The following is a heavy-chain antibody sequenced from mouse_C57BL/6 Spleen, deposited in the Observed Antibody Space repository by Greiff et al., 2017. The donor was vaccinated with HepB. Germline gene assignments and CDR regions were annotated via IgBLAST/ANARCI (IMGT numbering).Heavy chain of an antibody. D-gene: IGHD1-1*01. V-gene: IGHV1-52*01. CDR3: ARGPTVSYAMDY. CDR1: GYTFTSYW. J-gene: IGHJ4*01. Sequence: QVQLQQPGAELVRPGSSVKLSCKASGYTFTSYWMHWVKQRPIQGLEWIGNIDPSDSETHYNQKFTDKATLTVDKSSSTAYMQLSSLTSEDSAVYYCARGPTVSYAMDYWGQGTSVTVSS. CDR2: IDPSDSET.